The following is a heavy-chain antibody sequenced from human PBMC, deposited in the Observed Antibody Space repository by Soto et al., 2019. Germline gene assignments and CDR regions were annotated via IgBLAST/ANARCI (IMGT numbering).Heavy chain of an antibody. Sequence: QVQLVESGGGVVQPGTSLRLSCAASGFTFSGYGMHWVRQAPGKGLEWVAVIWFDGSNKNYGDSVKGRFTISRDDSKNILYLQMNSLRAEDTAVYYCTRDRDSRRGYDYFDHWGQGTLVTVSS. CDR1: GFTFSGYG. CDR2: IWFDGSNK. CDR3: TRDRDSRRGYDYFDH. V-gene: IGHV3-33*01. D-gene: IGHD4-4*01. J-gene: IGHJ4*02.